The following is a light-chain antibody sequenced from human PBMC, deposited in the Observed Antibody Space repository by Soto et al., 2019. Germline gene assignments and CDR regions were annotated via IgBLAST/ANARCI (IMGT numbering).Light chain of an antibody. CDR1: SSNIGSNY. J-gene: IGLJ2*01. CDR2: RNN. V-gene: IGLV1-47*01. Sequence: QSALTQPPSASGTPGQRVTISCSGSSSNIGSNYVYWYQQLPGTAPKLLIYRNNQRPSGVPDRFSGSKSGTSASLAISGLRSEDEADYYGAAWDDSLSAVVFGGGTKVTVL. CDR3: AAWDDSLSAVV.